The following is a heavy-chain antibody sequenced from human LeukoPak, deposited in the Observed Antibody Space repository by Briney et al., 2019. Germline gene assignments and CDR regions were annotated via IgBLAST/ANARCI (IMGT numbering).Heavy chain of an antibody. Sequence: GGSLRLSCAASGFTFSSYGMHWVRQAPGKGLEWVAVISYDGSNKYYADSVKGRFTISRDNSKNTLYLQMNSLRAEDTAVYYCAKDIPTGRGLGSYSNDYWGQGTLVTVSS. V-gene: IGHV3-30*18. D-gene: IGHD3-10*01. CDR3: AKDIPTGRGLGSYSNDY. CDR2: ISYDGSNK. J-gene: IGHJ4*02. CDR1: GFTFSSYG.